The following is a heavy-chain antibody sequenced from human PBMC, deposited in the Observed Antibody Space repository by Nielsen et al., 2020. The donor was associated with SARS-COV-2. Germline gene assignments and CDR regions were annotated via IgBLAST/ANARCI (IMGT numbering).Heavy chain of an antibody. Sequence: GESLKISCAASGFTFSASGMNWVRQAPGRGLEWISYTNGGETHIYYAASVKGRFTIFRDNAKNALYLQMNSLRDDDTAVYYCARQTVSSYQLLRKYYYYIDVWGKGTTVTVSS. V-gene: IGHV3-48*02. CDR1: GFTFSASG. CDR3: ARQTVSSYQLLRKYYYYIDV. D-gene: IGHD1-26*01. J-gene: IGHJ6*03. CDR2: TNGGETHI.